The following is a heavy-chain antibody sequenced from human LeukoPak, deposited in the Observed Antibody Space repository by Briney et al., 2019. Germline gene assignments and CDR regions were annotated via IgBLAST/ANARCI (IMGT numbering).Heavy chain of an antibody. Sequence: ASAKVSCKASGYTFTSYAMNWVRQAPGQGLEWMGWINTNTGNPTYAQGFTGRFVFSLDTSVSTAYLQISSLKAEDTAVYYCARDPFSYYYDSSGYPSWGQGTLVTVSS. CDR1: GYTFTSYA. CDR3: ARDPFSYYYDSSGYPS. J-gene: IGHJ5*02. D-gene: IGHD3-22*01. V-gene: IGHV7-4-1*02. CDR2: INTNTGNP.